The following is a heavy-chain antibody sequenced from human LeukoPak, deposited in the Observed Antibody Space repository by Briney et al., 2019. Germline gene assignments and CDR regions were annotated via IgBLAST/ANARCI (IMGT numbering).Heavy chain of an antibody. V-gene: IGHV3-20*04. Sequence: GGSLRLSCAASGFIFDNYGMSWFRQAPGKGLEWVCGINWNGAGTGYADSVKGRFNISRDKAKHSLYLQMNRLRAEDPALYYCARVTVYYDSSGYFDYWGQGTMVTVSS. J-gene: IGHJ4*02. CDR3: ARVTVYYDSSGYFDY. CDR1: GFIFDNYG. D-gene: IGHD3-22*01. CDR2: INWNGAGT.